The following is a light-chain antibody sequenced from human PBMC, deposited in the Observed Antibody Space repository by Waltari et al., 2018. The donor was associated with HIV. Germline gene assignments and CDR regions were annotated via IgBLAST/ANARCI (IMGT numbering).Light chain of an antibody. Sequence: QSVLTQPPSVSGTPGQTVTISCSGSTPNLQTEALYWYQQLPGTAPKLLIYRNYKRPSGVSDRFSCSKSGASASLVISGLRSEDEAHYYCVSYDSRLDERLFGGGTKLTVL. V-gene: IGLV1-47*01. CDR2: RNY. CDR1: TPNLQTEA. J-gene: IGLJ3*02. CDR3: VSYDSRLDERL.